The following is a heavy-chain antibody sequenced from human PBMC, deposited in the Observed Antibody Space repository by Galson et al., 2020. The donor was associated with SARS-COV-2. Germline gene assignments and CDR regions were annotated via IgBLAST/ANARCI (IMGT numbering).Heavy chain of an antibody. CDR2: IDWDDDK. CDR1: GFSLSTSGMC. Sequence: SGPTLVKPTQTLTLTCTFSGFSLSTSGMCVSWIRQPPGKALEWLALIDWDDDKYYSTSLKTRLTISKDTSTNQVVLTMTNMDPVDTATYYCEGIRVGAGGSPCEPWGQGTLVTVSS. V-gene: IGHV2-70*01. CDR3: EGIRVGAGGSPCEP. D-gene: IGHD6-13*01. J-gene: IGHJ5*02.